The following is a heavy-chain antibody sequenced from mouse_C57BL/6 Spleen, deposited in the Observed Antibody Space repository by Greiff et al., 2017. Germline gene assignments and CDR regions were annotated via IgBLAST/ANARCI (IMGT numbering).Heavy chain of an antibody. J-gene: IGHJ2*01. V-gene: IGHV1-4*01. D-gene: IGHD1-1*01. Sequence: VQLQQSGADLARPGASVKMSCKASGYTFTSYTMHWVKQRPGQGLEWIGYINPSSGYTKYNQKFKDKATLTADKSSSTAYMQLGSLTSEDSSVYYCARRDYGSSYEDYWGQGTTRTVSS. CDR3: ARRDYGSSYEDY. CDR2: INPSSGYT. CDR1: GYTFTSYT.